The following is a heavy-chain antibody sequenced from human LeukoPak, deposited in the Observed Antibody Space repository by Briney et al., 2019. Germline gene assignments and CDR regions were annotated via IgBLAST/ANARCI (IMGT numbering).Heavy chain of an antibody. D-gene: IGHD1-26*01. CDR1: EFTFSNYW. Sequence: GGSLRLSCAASEFTFSNYWMTWVRQAPGKGLEWVANIKQDGSEKYYVDSVKGRFTISRDNAKNSLYLQMNSLRAEDTAVYYCARGPLPPNYYYYGMDVWGQGTTVTVSS. V-gene: IGHV3-7*01. CDR2: IKQDGSEK. CDR3: ARGPLPPNYYYYGMDV. J-gene: IGHJ6*02.